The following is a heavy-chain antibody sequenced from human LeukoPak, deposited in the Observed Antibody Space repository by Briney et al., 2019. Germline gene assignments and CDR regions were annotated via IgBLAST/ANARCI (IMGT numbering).Heavy chain of an antibody. V-gene: IGHV1-46*01. CDR2: INPSGGNA. Sequence: ASVKVSCKASGYTFTGYYMHWVRQAPGQGLEWMGWINPSGGNANYAQKFQGRVIMTRDTSTSTVYMEISSLRSEDTALYYCARQRGGQYEDGFDMWGQGTMVTVSS. CDR1: GYTFTGYY. CDR3: ARQRGGQYEDGFDM. D-gene: IGHD2-8*01. J-gene: IGHJ3*02.